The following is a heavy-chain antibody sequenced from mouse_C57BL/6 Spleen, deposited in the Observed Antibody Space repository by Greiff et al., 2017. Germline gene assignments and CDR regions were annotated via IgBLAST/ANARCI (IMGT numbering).Heavy chain of an antibody. V-gene: IGHV2-9-1*01. Sequence: QVQLKESGPGLVAPSQSLSITCTVSGFSLTSYAISWVRQPPGKGLEWLGVIWTGGGTNYNTAPKSRQNISRDNSKSQDFLKMNSLQTDDTARYYCAREADYYSSSDWYFDDWGTGTTVTVSS. CDR2: IWTGGGT. D-gene: IGHD1-1*01. J-gene: IGHJ1*03. CDR3: AREADYYSSSDWYFDD. CDR1: GFSLTSYA.